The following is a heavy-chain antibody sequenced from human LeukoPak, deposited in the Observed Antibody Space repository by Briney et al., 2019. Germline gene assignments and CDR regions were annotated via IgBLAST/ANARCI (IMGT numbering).Heavy chain of an antibody. J-gene: IGHJ5*02. D-gene: IGHD3-3*01. CDR3: VSDLCGGDDQ. CDR2: IDEDGKTI. CDR1: GFTFNSYW. Sequence: GGSLRLSCAASGFTFNSYWRPWVRQAPGKGLVWVSRIDEDGKTIDYADSVKGRFTISRDNAKDTLYLQMSSLRDEDTAVYYCVSDLCGGDDQWGRGTLVTVSS. V-gene: IGHV3-74*01.